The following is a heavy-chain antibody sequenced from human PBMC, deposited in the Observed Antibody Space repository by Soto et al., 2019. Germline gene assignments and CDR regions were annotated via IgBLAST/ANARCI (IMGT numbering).Heavy chain of an antibody. CDR1: GFTFSSYG. CDR2: ISYDGSNK. D-gene: IGHD3-10*01. J-gene: IGHJ4*02. Sequence: GGSLRLSCAASGFTFSSYGMHWVRQAPGKGLEWVAVISYDGSNKYYADSVKGRFTISRDNSKNTLYLQMNSLRAEDTAVYYCAKEANGYYGSGSYYDYWGQGTLVTVSS. CDR3: AKEANGYYGSGSYYDY. V-gene: IGHV3-30*18.